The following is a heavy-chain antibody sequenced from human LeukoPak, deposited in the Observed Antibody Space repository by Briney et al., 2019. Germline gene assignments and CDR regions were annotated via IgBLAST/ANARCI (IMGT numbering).Heavy chain of an antibody. CDR3: ASPGSISVVSSGYYY. CDR1: GGSISSSSYY. Sequence: PSETLSLTCTVSGGSISSSSYYWGWIRQPPGKGLEWIGSIYHSGSTYYNPSLKSRVTISVDTSKNQFSLKLSSVTAADTAVYYCASPGSISVVSSGYYYWGLGTLVTVSS. V-gene: IGHV4-39*07. J-gene: IGHJ4*02. D-gene: IGHD3-22*01. CDR2: IYHSGST.